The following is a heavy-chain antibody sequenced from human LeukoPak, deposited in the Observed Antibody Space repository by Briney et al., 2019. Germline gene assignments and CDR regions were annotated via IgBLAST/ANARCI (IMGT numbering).Heavy chain of an antibody. CDR2: IKSKTDGGTT. CDR1: GFTFSNAW. V-gene: IGHV3-15*01. J-gene: IGHJ3*02. D-gene: IGHD3-22*01. CDR3: TTDPPWGDYYDSSGYYDAFDI. Sequence: GGSLRLSCAASGFTFSNAWMSWVRQAPGKGLEWVGRIKSKTDGGTTDYAAPVKGRFTISRDDSKNTLYLQMNSLKTEDTAVYYCTTDPPWGDYYDSSGYYDAFDIWGQGAMVTVSS.